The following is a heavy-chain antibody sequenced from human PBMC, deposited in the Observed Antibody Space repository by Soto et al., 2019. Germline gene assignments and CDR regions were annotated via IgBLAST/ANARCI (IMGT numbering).Heavy chain of an antibody. CDR1: GYTFTSYG. D-gene: IGHD3-9*01. CDR3: ARDGRDILPGSVWFDP. Sequence: ASVKVSCKASGYTFTSYGISWVRQAPGQGLEWMGWISAYNGNTNYAQKLQGRVTMTTDTSTSTAYMELRSLRSDDTAVYYCARDGRDILPGSVWFDPWGQGTLVTSPQ. CDR2: ISAYNGNT. V-gene: IGHV1-18*01. J-gene: IGHJ5*02.